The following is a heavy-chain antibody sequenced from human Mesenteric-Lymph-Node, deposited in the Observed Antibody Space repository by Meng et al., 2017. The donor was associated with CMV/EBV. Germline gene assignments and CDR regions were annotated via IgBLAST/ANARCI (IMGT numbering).Heavy chain of an antibody. D-gene: IGHD1-26*01. Sequence: GESLKISCAASGFTFSTFGMHWVRQAPGKGLEWVAVIWSDGSKKYYADSVRGRFTISRDNSKNTLYLQMNSLRGEDTALYYCARLDKMWEQPDIWGQGTMVTVSS. CDR3: ARLDKMWEQPDI. CDR1: GFTFSTFG. V-gene: IGHV3-33*01. J-gene: IGHJ3*02. CDR2: IWSDGSKK.